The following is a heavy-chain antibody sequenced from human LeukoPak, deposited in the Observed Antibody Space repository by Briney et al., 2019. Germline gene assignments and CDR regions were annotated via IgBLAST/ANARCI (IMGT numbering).Heavy chain of an antibody. CDR2: ISWNSGSI. Sequence: PGRSLRLSCAASGFTFDDYAMHWVRQAPGKGLEWVSGISWNSGSIGYADSVKGRFTISRDNAKNSLYLQMNSLRAEDTDLYYCVIAVAGPYYFDYWGQGTLVTVSS. CDR1: GFTFDDYA. D-gene: IGHD6-19*01. V-gene: IGHV3-9*01. J-gene: IGHJ4*02. CDR3: VIAVAGPYYFDY.